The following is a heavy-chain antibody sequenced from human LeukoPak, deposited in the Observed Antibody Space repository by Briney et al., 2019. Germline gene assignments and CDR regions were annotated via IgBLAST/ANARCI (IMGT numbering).Heavy chain of an antibody. CDR3: ARHWGSRGAFDI. CDR2: IYYSGST. J-gene: IGHJ3*02. Sequence: SETLSLTCSVSGGSFNSFYWSWIRQPPGKGLEWIGYIYYSGSTNYNPSLKSRVTISVDTSKNQFSLNLSSVTAADTAVYYCARHWGSRGAFDIWGQGTMVTVSS. D-gene: IGHD7-27*01. CDR1: GGSFNSFY. V-gene: IGHV4-59*01.